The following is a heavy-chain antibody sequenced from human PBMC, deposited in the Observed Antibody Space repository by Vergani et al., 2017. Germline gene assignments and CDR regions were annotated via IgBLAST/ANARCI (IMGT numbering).Heavy chain of an antibody. CDR1: GYTFTGYY. Sequence: QVQLVQSGAEVKKPGASVKVSCKASGYTFTGYYMHWVRQAPGQGLEWLGWINPKSGGTSYAPNFQGRVTMTRDTSISTAYMELSRLTSDDTAVYYCAKNFRQWVAYSGGYFFDYWGQGTLVTVSS. V-gene: IGHV1-2*02. D-gene: IGHD2-21*02. J-gene: IGHJ4*02. CDR3: AKNFRQWVAYSGGYFFDY. CDR2: INPKSGGT.